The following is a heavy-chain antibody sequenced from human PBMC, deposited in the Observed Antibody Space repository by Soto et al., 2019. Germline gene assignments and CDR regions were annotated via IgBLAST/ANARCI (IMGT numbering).Heavy chain of an antibody. D-gene: IGHD3-16*01. J-gene: IGHJ6*02. V-gene: IGHV5-51*01. Sequence: XESLTISCKGSGYSFTSYWIGLVRQMPGKGLEWMGIIYPGDSDTRYSPSFQGQVTISADKSISTAYLQWSSLKASDTAMYYCARHVGGTYYYYYGMDVWGQGTTVTVSS. CDR3: ARHVGGTYYYYYGMDV. CDR1: GYSFTSYW. CDR2: IYPGDSDT.